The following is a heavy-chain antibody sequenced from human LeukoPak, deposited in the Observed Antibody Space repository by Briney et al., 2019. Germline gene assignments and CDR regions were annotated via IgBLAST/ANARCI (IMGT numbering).Heavy chain of an antibody. Sequence: GGSLRLSCAASGFTFSSYAMHWVRQAPGKGLEWVAVISYDGSNKYYADSVKGRFTISRDNSKNTLCLQMNSRRAEDTAVYYCAALGYCSSTSCYYYYYYYMDVWGKGTTVTVSS. CDR2: ISYDGSNK. CDR1: GFTFSSYA. D-gene: IGHD2-2*01. J-gene: IGHJ6*03. V-gene: IGHV3-30-3*01. CDR3: AALGYCSSTSCYYYYYYYMDV.